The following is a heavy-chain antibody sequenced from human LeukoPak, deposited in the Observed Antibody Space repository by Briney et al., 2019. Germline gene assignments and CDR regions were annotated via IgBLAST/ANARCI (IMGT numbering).Heavy chain of an antibody. CDR2: IWYDGSNK. D-gene: IGHD3-10*01. CDR3: AKRGEEDYYYYYGMDV. V-gene: IGHV3-30*02. J-gene: IGHJ6*02. Sequence: GGSLRLSCAASGFTFSSQGMQWVRQAPGKGLEWVAVIWYDGSNKYYADSVKGRFTISRDNSKNTLYLQMNSLRAEDTAVYYCAKRGEEDYYYYYGMDVWGQGTTVTVSS. CDR1: GFTFSSQG.